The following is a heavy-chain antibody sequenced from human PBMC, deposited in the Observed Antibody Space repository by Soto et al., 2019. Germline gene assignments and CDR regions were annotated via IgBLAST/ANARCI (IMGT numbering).Heavy chain of an antibody. J-gene: IGHJ6*02. CDR1: GESFSDYF. V-gene: IGHV4-34*01. CDR3: ARGVGSGRDYGLDV. CDR2: IDQTGRT. D-gene: IGHD3-10*01. Sequence: QVQLQQWGAGLLKPSETLSLTCAVSGESFSDYFWSWIRQPPGKGLEWIGEIDQTGRTNYNPSLKSRVLMSVDTSKNQFSLNLSSVTAADTAMYYCARGVGSGRDYGLDVWGQGTTGTVS.